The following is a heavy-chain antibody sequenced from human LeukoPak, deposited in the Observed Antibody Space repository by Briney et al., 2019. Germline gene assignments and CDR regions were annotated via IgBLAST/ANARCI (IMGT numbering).Heavy chain of an antibody. Sequence: GGSLRLSCAASGFTFSSYDMHWVRQATGKGLEWVSAIGTAGDTYYPGSVKGRFTISRDNAKNSLYLQMNSLRAEDTAVYYCAREGSSSWYVTDWGQGTLVTVSS. J-gene: IGHJ4*02. D-gene: IGHD6-13*01. CDR1: GFTFSSYD. V-gene: IGHV3-13*01. CDR3: AREGSSSWYVTD. CDR2: IGTAGDT.